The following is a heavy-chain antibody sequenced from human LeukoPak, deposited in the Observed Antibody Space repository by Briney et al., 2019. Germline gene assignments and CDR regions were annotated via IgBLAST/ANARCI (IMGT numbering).Heavy chain of an antibody. Sequence: GGSLKLSCAASGFTFSGSAMHWVRQASGKGLEWGGRIRSKANSYATAYAASVKGRFTISRDDSKNTAYLQINRLKTEDTAVSYCTSMGKNDYVWGSYRQFDYWGQGTLVTVSS. D-gene: IGHD3-16*02. CDR3: TSMGKNDYVWGSYRQFDY. CDR2: IRSKANSYAT. CDR1: GFTFSGSA. J-gene: IGHJ4*02. V-gene: IGHV3-73*01.